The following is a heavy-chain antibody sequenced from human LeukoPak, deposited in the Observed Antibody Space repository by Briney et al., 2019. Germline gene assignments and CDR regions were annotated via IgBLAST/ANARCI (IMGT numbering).Heavy chain of an antibody. J-gene: IGHJ3*02. V-gene: IGHV1-69*04. CDR1: GGTFSSYA. CDR3: AREYQLRAFDI. D-gene: IGHD2-2*01. Sequence: SVKVSCKASGGTFSSYAISWVRQAPGQGLEWMGRIIPILGIANYAQKFQGRVTITADKSTSTAYMELSSLRSEDTAVYYCAREYQLRAFDIWGQGTMVTVSS. CDR2: IIPILGIA.